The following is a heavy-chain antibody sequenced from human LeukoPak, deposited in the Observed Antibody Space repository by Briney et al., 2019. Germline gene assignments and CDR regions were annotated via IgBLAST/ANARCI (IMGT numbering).Heavy chain of an antibody. D-gene: IGHD1-1*01. CDR1: GFTFSSYA. Sequence: GRSLRLSCAASGFTFSSYAMHWVRQAPGKGLEWVAVISYDGSNKYYADSVKGRFTISRDNSKNTLYLQMNSLRAEDTAVYYCAKDPYLEPYFDYWGQGTLVTVSS. CDR2: ISYDGSNK. CDR3: AKDPYLEPYFDY. J-gene: IGHJ4*02. V-gene: IGHV3-30*04.